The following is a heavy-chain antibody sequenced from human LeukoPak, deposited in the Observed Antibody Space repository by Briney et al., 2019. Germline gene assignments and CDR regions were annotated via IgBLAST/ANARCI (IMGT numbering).Heavy chain of an antibody. CDR2: ITSSGTYI. V-gene: IGHV3-21*01. D-gene: IGHD1-26*01. Sequence: GGSLRLSCATSGFTFNNYNMNWVRQAPGRALEWVSSITSSGTYIFYADSVKGRFTISRDNAKNSLYLQMNSLGPEDTAVYYCARDPYSGNYGNYYYYYMDVWGKGTTVTVSS. CDR1: GFTFNNYN. CDR3: ARDPYSGNYGNYYYYYMDV. J-gene: IGHJ6*03.